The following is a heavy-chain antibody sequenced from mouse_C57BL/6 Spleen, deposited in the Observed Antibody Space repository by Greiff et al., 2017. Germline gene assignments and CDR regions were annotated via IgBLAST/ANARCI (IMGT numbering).Heavy chain of an antibody. J-gene: IGHJ2*01. Sequence: QVQLQQPGAELVKPGASVKMSCKASSYTFTSYWITWVKQRPGQGLEWIGDIYPGSGSTNYNEKFKSKATLTVDTSSSTAYMQLSSLTSEDSAVYYCARRRDGNYVPFDYWGQGTTLTVSS. CDR1: SYTFTSYW. CDR2: IYPGSGST. D-gene: IGHD2-1*01. CDR3: ARRRDGNYVPFDY. V-gene: IGHV1-55*01.